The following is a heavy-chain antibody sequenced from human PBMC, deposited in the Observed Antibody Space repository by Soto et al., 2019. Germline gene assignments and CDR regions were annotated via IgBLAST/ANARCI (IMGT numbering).Heavy chain of an antibody. D-gene: IGHD3-22*01. V-gene: IGHV1-18*01. J-gene: IGHJ4*02. CDR3: AREMGSLGVYYYDSSGHDFDY. CDR1: GYTFTSYG. Sequence: ASVKVSCKASGYTFTSYGISWVRQAPGQGLEWMGWISAYNGNTNYAQKLQGRVTMTTDTSTSTAYMELRSLRSDDTAVYYCAREMGSLGVYYYDSSGHDFDYWGQGTLVTVSS. CDR2: ISAYNGNT.